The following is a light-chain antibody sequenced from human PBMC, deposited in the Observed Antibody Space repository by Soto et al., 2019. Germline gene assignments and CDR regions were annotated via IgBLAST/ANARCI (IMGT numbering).Light chain of an antibody. J-gene: IGKJ2*01. CDR3: QQYKSYSYT. CDR1: ESISNW. Sequence: DIQMTQSPSILSASVGDRVAITCRASESISNWLAWYQQKPGKAPKVLIYDASRLQSGVPERFSGSASGTEFTLPISSLQAEYIATYYCQQYKSYSYTFGQGTNLEI. V-gene: IGKV1-5*01. CDR2: DAS.